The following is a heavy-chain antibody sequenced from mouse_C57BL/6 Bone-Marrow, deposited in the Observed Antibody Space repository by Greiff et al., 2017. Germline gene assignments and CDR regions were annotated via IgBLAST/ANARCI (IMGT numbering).Heavy chain of an antibody. CDR2: INPSSGYT. Sequence: VQLQQSGAELAKPGASVKLSCKASGYTFTSYWMHWVKQRPGQGLEWIGYINPSSGYTKYNQKFKDKATLTADKSSGTAYMQLSSLTYEDSAVYYCARRGYDYDDAMDYWGQGTSVTVSS. D-gene: IGHD2-4*01. V-gene: IGHV1-7*01. CDR3: ARRGYDYDDAMDY. J-gene: IGHJ4*01. CDR1: GYTFTSYW.